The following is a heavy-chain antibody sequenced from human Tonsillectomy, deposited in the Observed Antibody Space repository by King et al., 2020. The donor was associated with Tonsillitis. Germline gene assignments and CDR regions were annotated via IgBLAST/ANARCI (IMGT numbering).Heavy chain of an antibody. CDR2: INCSSRTK. D-gene: IGHD1-26*01. Sequence: VQLVESGGGLVQPGGSLRLSCAASGFTFSSYSMNWVPQAPGKGLVWVSYINCSSRTKYYADSVKERFTISRDNAKNSLYLQMNSLRAEDTAVYYWARAEWSDYYYYGMDVWGQGTTVTVSS. J-gene: IGHJ6*02. V-gene: IGHV3-48*01. CDR3: ARAEWSDYYYYGMDV. CDR1: GFTFSSYS.